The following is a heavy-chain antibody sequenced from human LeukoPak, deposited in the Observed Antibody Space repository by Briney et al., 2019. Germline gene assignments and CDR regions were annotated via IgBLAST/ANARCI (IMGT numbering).Heavy chain of an antibody. CDR3: ARGTKPYSSSSLVY. Sequence: PSETLSLTCAVYGGSFSGYYWSWIRQPPGKGLEWIGEITHSGSTNYNPSLKSRVTISVDTSKNQFSLKLSSVTAADTAVYYCARGTKPYSSSSLVYWGQGTLVTVSS. V-gene: IGHV4-34*01. CDR1: GGSFSGYY. D-gene: IGHD6-6*01. CDR2: ITHSGST. J-gene: IGHJ4*02.